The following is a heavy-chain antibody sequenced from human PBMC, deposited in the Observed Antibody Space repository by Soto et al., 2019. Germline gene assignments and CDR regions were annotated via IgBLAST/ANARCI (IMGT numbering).Heavy chain of an antibody. CDR2: IDSDGSNT. CDR1: GFTFSGYW. CDR3: ARTTVGAAFDS. Sequence: EVQLVESGGGLVQPGGSLRLSCAASGFTFSGYWMHWVRQAPGKGLVWVSRIDSDGSNTNYADSLKGRFTISRDNAKNTLYLQMNSLRADDTAVYYCARTTVGAAFDSWGQGTLVTVAS. D-gene: IGHD1-26*01. V-gene: IGHV3-74*01. J-gene: IGHJ4*02.